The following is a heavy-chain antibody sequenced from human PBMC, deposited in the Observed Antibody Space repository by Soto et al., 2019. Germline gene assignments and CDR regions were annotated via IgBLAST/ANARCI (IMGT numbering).Heavy chain of an antibody. J-gene: IGHJ6*02. V-gene: IGHV3-23*01. D-gene: IGHD1-7*01. CDR2: MSGSGGST. CDR3: AKEFAGNWNYLGHYYGLDV. CDR1: GFTFSSYA. Sequence: PGGSLSLSCAASGFTFSSYAMSWFRQAPWKWLQWVSAMSGSGGSTYYADSVKGRFTISRDNSKNTLYLQMNSLRAEDTALYYCAKEFAGNWNYLGHYYGLDVWGQGTTVTVSS.